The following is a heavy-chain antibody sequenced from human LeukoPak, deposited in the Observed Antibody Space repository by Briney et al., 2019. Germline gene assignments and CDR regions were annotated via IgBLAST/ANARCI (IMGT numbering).Heavy chain of an antibody. J-gene: IGHJ4*02. V-gene: IGHV4-39*01. CDR3: ARQYYDSTGYYYFDH. Sequence: SSETLSLTCTVSGDAITDSSYFWGWIRQAPGKGLEWIGSLYYTGTTHSSPSLKSRVTMSADTSQNQFSLKLNSVTAADTAVYYCARQYYDSTGYYYFDHWGQGTLVTVSS. D-gene: IGHD3-22*01. CDR1: GDAITDSSYF. CDR2: LYYTGTT.